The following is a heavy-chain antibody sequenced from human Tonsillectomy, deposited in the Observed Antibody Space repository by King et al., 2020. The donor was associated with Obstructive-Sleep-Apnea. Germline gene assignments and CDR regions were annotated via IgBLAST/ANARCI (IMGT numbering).Heavy chain of an antibody. CDR3: ARMLQDSSSGHYYYGMDV. J-gene: IGHJ6*02. CDR2: ISSGSSYK. V-gene: IGHV3-21*01. Sequence: VQLVESGGGLVKPGGSLRLSCAASGFTFSTYSMDWVRQAPGKGLEWVSSISSGSSYKYYADSVKGRFTISRDNAKNSMYLQMNSLRAEDTAVYYCARMLQDSSSGHYYYGMDVWGQGTTVTVSS. CDR1: GFTFSTYS. D-gene: IGHD6-6*01.